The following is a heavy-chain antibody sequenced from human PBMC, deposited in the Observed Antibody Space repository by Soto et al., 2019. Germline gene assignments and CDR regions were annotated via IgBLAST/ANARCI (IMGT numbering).Heavy chain of an antibody. D-gene: IGHD3-10*01. Sequence: QVQLVESGGGVVQPGRSLRLSCAASGFTFSSYGMHWVRQAPGKGLEWVAVIWYDGSNKYYADSVKGPFTISRDNSKNTLYLQMNSLRAEDTAVYYCARAGSYYGSGLDYWGQGTLVPGSS. CDR2: IWYDGSNK. V-gene: IGHV3-33*01. J-gene: IGHJ4*02. CDR1: GFTFSSYG. CDR3: ARAGSYYGSGLDY.